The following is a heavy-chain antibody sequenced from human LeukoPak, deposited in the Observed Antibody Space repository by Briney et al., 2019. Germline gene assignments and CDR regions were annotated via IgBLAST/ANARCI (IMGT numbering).Heavy chain of an antibody. Sequence: EALSLTCAVYGGSFSGYYWSWVRQAPGKGLEWVASIEQDGSEKCYVDSVKGRFTISRDNAQKSLSLQMKSLRAEDTAVYYCARGSGDLDNWGQGTLVTVSS. CDR1: GGSFSGYY. CDR2: IEQDGSEK. J-gene: IGHJ4*02. CDR3: ARGSGDLDN. V-gene: IGHV3-7*01. D-gene: IGHD4-17*01.